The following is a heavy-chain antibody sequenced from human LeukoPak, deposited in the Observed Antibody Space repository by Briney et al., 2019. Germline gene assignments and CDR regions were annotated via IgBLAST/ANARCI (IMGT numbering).Heavy chain of an antibody. CDR1: GFSVGASRVG. J-gene: IGHJ4*02. Sequence: SGPTLVNPTQTLTLTCSFSGFSVGASRVGVGWIRQPPGKALEWLALIYWDDDKRNSPSLKSRLTITKDTSKNQVVLTMTNMDPVDTATYYCATYYYDSSGYYLFDYWGQGTLVTVSS. D-gene: IGHD3-22*01. V-gene: IGHV2-5*02. CDR2: IYWDDDK. CDR3: ATYYYDSSGYYLFDY.